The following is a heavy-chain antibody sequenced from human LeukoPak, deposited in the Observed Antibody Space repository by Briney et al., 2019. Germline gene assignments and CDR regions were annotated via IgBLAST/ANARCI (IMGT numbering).Heavy chain of an antibody. CDR3: AKGSRSGYYVSYYFDY. J-gene: IGHJ4*02. CDR2: ISGSGGST. D-gene: IGHD3-22*01. Sequence: QPGGSLRLSCAASGFIFSSYAMSWVRQAPGKGLEWVSAISGSGGSTYYADSVKGRFTISRDNSKNTLYLQMNSLRAEDTAVYYCAKGSRSGYYVSYYFDYWGQGTLVTVSS. CDR1: GFIFSSYA. V-gene: IGHV3-23*01.